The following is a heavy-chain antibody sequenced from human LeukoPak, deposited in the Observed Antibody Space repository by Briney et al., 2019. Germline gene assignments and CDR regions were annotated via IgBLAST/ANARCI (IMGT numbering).Heavy chain of an antibody. V-gene: IGHV1-2*02. J-gene: IGHJ4*02. CDR1: GGTFSSYA. Sequence: GASVKVSCKASGGTFSSYAISWVRQAPGQGLEWMGWINPNSGGTNYAQKFQGRVTMTRDTSISTAYMELSRLRSDDTAVYYCVRSGWELPFDYWGQGTLVTVSS. D-gene: IGHD1-26*01. CDR3: VRSGWELPFDY. CDR2: INPNSGGT.